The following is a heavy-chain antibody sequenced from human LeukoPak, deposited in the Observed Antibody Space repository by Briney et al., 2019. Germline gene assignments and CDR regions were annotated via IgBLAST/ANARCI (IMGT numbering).Heavy chain of an antibody. CDR2: IYSGGST. CDR3: ARDVRSSWSFDY. CDR1: GFTVSSNY. Sequence: GGSLRLSCAASGFTVSSNYMSWVRQAPGKGLEWVSVIYSGGSTYCADSVKGRFTISRDNSKNTLYLQMNSLRAEDTAVYYCARDVRSSWSFDYWGQGTLVTVSS. D-gene: IGHD6-13*01. V-gene: IGHV3-53*01. J-gene: IGHJ4*02.